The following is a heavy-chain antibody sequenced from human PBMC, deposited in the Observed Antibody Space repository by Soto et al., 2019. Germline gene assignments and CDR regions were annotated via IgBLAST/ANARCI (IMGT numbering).Heavy chain of an antibody. Sequence: GASVKVSCKAAGGPFSRYSISWVRQAPGQGLEWMGWISAYNGNTNYAQKLQGRVTMTTDTSTSTAYMELRSLRSDDTAVYYCARVYCSGGSCYPDDAFDIWGQGTMVTVSS. CDR1: GGPFSRYS. V-gene: IGHV1-18*01. CDR3: ARVYCSGGSCYPDDAFDI. CDR2: ISAYNGNT. D-gene: IGHD2-15*01. J-gene: IGHJ3*02.